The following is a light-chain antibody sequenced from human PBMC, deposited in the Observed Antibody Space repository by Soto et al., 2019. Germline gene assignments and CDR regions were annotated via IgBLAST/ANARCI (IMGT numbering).Light chain of an antibody. Sequence: EIVLTQSPGTLSLSPGERATLSFRASQSVSSSYLAWYQQKPGQAPRLLIYGASSRATGIPDTFSGSGSGTDFTLAISRLEPEDFAVYYCQQRSNWITFGQGTRLEIK. CDR2: GAS. J-gene: IGKJ5*01. CDR1: QSVSSSY. V-gene: IGKV3D-20*02. CDR3: QQRSNWIT.